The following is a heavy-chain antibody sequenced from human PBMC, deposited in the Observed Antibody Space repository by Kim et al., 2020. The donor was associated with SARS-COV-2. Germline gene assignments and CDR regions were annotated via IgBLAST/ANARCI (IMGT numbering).Heavy chain of an antibody. J-gene: IGHJ4*02. D-gene: IGHD2-2*01. Sequence: GESLKISCKGSGYSFTSYWIGWVRQMPGKGLEWMGIIYPGDSDTRYSPSFQGQVTISADKSISTAYLQWSSLKASDTAMYYCARLGGYCSSTSCYEGNYFDYWGQGTLVTVSS. CDR3: ARLGGYCSSTSCYEGNYFDY. CDR1: GYSFTSYW. CDR2: IYPGDSDT. V-gene: IGHV5-51*01.